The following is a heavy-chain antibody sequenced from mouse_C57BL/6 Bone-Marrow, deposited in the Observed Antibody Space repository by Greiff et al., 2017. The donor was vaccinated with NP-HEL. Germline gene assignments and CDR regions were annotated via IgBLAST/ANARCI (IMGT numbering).Heavy chain of an antibody. J-gene: IGHJ3*01. V-gene: IGHV1-81*01. CDR2: IYPRSGNT. D-gene: IGHD2-2*01. Sequence: LQESGAELARPGASVKLSCKASGYTFTSYGISWVKQRTGQGLEWIGEIYPRSGNTYYNEKFKGKATLTADKSSSTAYMELRSLTSEDSAVYFCARGDLLWLRRSWFAYWGQGTLVTVSA. CDR1: GYTFTSYG. CDR3: ARGDLLWLRRSWFAY.